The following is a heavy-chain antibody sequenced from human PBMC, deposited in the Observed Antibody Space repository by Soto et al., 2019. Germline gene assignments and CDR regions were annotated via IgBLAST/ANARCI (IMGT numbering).Heavy chain of an antibody. D-gene: IGHD1-26*01. Sequence: QVRLQESGPGLVKPSQTLSLTCTVSGASIFTGDDYWSWIRQPPGKGLEWIAYINYSGSAYYGPSLQSRSTISVDTSKNQFSLKLSSVTAADTAVYYCARRGRLGATRRVTGYFDLWGRGTLVTVSS. CDR2: INYSGSA. CDR3: ARRGRLGATRRVTGYFDL. V-gene: IGHV4-30-4*01. J-gene: IGHJ2*01. CDR1: GASIFTGDDY.